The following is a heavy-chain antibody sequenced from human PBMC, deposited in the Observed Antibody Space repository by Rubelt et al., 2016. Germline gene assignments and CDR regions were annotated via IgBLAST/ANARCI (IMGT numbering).Heavy chain of an antibody. CDR2: INSDGGII. CDR1: GFTFSSYW. D-gene: IGHD4/OR15-4a*01. J-gene: IGHJ4*02. V-gene: IGHV3-74*01. Sequence: EVQLVESGGGLVQPGGSLRLSCAASGFTFSSYWMHWVRQAPGKGLVWVSRINSDGGIIGSGEAVKVGFTISRDKAKNTMYLQINERRAEDTAVYYCARDPSDYVGYWGQGTLVTVSS. CDR3: ARDPSDYVGY.